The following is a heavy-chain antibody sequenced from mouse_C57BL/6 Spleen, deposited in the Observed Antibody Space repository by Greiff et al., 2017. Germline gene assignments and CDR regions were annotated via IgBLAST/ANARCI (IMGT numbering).Heavy chain of an antibody. Sequence: QVQLQQPGAELVRPGSSVKLSCKASGYTFTSYWMHWVKQRPIQGLEWIGNIDPSDSETHYNQKFKDKATLTVDKSSSTAYMQLSSLTSKDSAVYNCARNGNYYFDYWGQGTTLTVSS. D-gene: IGHD2-1*01. V-gene: IGHV1-52*01. CDR1: GYTFTSYW. J-gene: IGHJ2*01. CDR2: IDPSDSET. CDR3: ARNGNYYFDY.